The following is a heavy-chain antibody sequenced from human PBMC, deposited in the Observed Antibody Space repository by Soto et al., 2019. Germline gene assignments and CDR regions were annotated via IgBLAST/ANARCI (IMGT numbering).Heavy chain of an antibody. J-gene: IGHJ6*02. Sequence: GASVKVSCKASGYTFTSYDMNWVRQATGQGLEWMGWVNPNSGDTNYAQKFQGWVTMTRDTSITTAYMELSRLTSDDTAVYFCARDSRGGYYYYGMDVWGQGTTVTVSS. CDR3: ARDSRGGYYYYGMDV. CDR1: GYTFTSYD. CDR2: VNPNSGDT. V-gene: IGHV1-2*04. D-gene: IGHD3-3*01.